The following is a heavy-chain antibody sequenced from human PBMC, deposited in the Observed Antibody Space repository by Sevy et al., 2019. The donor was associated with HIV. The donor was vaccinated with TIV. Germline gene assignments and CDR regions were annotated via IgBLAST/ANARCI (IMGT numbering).Heavy chain of an antibody. CDR3: GSPGGYRYGCIFDY. CDR2: INPNSGDT. Sequence: ASVKVSCKASGYTFTAYFIHWVRQAPGQGLEWMGWINPNSGDTNYAPKFQGRVTVTRDTSISTAYMELSRLRSDDTAVYYCGSPGGYRYGCIFDYWGQGTLVTISS. D-gene: IGHD5-18*01. J-gene: IGHJ4*02. V-gene: IGHV1-2*02. CDR1: GYTFTAYF.